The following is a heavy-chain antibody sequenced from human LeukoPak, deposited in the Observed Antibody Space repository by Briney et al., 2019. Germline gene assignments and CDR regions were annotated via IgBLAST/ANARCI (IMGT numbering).Heavy chain of an antibody. V-gene: IGHV3-30*18. J-gene: IGHJ3*01. D-gene: IGHD4-17*01. Sequence: GRSLRLSCAASGFTFSSYGMPWVRQAPGKGLEWVAVISYDGSNKYYADSVKGRFTISRDNSKNTLYLQMNSLRAEDTAVYYCAKDHSVGTVPAWGQGTMVTVSS. CDR1: GFTFSSYG. CDR3: AKDHSVGTVPA. CDR2: ISYDGSNK.